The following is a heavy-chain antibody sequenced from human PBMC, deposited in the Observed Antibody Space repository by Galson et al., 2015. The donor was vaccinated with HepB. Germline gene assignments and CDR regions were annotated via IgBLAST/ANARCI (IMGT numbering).Heavy chain of an antibody. CDR3: VKEDILSGFLVGSFHV. CDR2: ITNDGAGT. J-gene: IGHJ3*01. Sequence: SLRLSCAASGFNFNYYAMHWVRQAPGRGLESISGITNDGAGTNYADFVRGRFTISRDNSRKSLNLQMTSLRPDDTALYYCVKEDILSGFLVGSFHVWGQGTMVTVSS. CDR1: GFNFNYYA. D-gene: IGHD3-9*01. V-gene: IGHV3-64D*08.